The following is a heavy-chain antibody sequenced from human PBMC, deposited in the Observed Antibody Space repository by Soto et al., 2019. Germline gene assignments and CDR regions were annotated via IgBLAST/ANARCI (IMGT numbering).Heavy chain of an antibody. CDR3: ARDVRRTGLAYFDL. Sequence: QVQLQESGPGLVKPSETLSLTCSFSGGSMSRYYWSWIRQPPGKGLEWIGNIHETGSTNYNASLKSRVTISFDTSKSAFTLHLTSVTAADTAVYYCARDVRRTGLAYFDLWGRGTLVTVSS. J-gene: IGHJ2*01. V-gene: IGHV4-59*12. CDR2: IHETGST. CDR1: GGSMSRYY. D-gene: IGHD1-1*01.